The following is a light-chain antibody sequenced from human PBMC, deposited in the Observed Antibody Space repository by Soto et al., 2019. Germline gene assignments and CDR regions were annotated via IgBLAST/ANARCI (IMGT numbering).Light chain of an antibody. CDR3: SSYTSSSTYV. V-gene: IGLV2-14*03. CDR1: SSDIGSYNS. CDR2: DVS. J-gene: IGLJ1*01. Sequence: QPASVSGSPGQSVTISCTGTSSDIGSYNSVCWHQQHPGRAPKLMIYDVSSRASGIPDRFSASKSGNTASLTISGLQAGDEADYFCSSYTSSSTYVFGTGTKLTVL.